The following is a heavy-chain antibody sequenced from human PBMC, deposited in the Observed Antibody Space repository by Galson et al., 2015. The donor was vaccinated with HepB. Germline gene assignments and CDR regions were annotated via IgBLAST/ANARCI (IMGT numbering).Heavy chain of an antibody. CDR2: IIPIFGTA. Sequence: SVKVSCKASGGTFSRYAISWVRQAPGQGLEWMGGIIPIFGTANYAQKFQGRVTTTADKSTSTAYMELSSLRAEDTAVYYCARGGGYCSGGSCYHDAFDIWGQGTMVTVSS. D-gene: IGHD2-15*01. CDR3: ARGGGYCSGGSCYHDAFDI. J-gene: IGHJ3*02. CDR1: GGTFSRYA. V-gene: IGHV1-69*06.